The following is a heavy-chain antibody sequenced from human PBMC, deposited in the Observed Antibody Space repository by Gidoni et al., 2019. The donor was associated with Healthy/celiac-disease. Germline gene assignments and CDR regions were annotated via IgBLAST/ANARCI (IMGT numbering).Heavy chain of an antibody. V-gene: IGHV4-38-2*02. CDR3: AREGDGPVDY. D-gene: IGHD3-16*01. Sequence: VQLQESGPGLEKPSETLSLTCAGSGYSISSGYYWGWIRQPPGKGLEWIGSIYHSGSTYYNPSLKSRVTISVDTSKNQFSLKLSSVTAADTAVYYCAREGDGPVDYWGQGTLVTVSS. CDR1: GYSISSGYY. CDR2: IYHSGST. J-gene: IGHJ4*02.